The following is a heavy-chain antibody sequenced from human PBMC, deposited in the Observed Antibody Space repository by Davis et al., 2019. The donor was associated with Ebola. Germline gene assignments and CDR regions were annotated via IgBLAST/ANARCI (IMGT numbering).Heavy chain of an antibody. J-gene: IGHJ4*02. CDR2: ISSNGGST. D-gene: IGHD3-10*01. V-gene: IGHV3-64*04. CDR3: ATLWFGELANDY. Sequence: GESLKISCSASGFTFSSYAMHWVRQAPGKGLEYVSAISSNGGSTYYADSVKGRFTISRDNSKNTLYLQMNSLRAEDTAVYYCATLWFGELANDYWGQGTLVTVSS. CDR1: GFTFSSYA.